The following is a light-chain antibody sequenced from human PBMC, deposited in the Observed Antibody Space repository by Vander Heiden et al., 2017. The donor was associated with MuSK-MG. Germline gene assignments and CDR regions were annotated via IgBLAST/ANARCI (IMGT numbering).Light chain of an antibody. V-gene: IGKV3-11*01. CDR2: DAS. CDR3: QQRSNCRSYT. J-gene: IGKJ2*01. CDR1: QCASSY. Sequence: VLTQSPDTLSLSPGERAALSCTASQCASSYLAWYQQQPGQAPRLLIYDASNRATGIPARFSGSGSGTDFTLTISSLEPEDFAVDDCQQRSNCRSYTFGQGTKLEIK.